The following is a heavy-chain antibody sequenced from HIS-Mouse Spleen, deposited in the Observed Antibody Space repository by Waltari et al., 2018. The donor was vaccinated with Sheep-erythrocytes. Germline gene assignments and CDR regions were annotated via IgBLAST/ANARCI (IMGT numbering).Heavy chain of an antibody. CDR2: IYHSGST. CDR1: GYSISSGSY. V-gene: IGHV4-38-2*02. D-gene: IGHD6-19*01. CDR3: ARDQMVYSSGRFDAFDI. Sequence: QVQLQESGPGLVKPSETLSLTCTVSGYSISSGSYWGWLRKPPGKGLEWIGSIYHSGSTYYNPSLKSRVTISVDTSKNQFSLKLSSVTAADTAVYYCARDQMVYSSGRFDAFDIWGQGTMVTVSS. J-gene: IGHJ3*02.